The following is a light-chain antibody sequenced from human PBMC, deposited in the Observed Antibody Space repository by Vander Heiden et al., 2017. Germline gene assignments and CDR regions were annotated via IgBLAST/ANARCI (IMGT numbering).Light chain of an antibody. V-gene: IGLV2-23*01. CDR1: SSDVGSYNL. J-gene: IGLJ2*01. CDR2: EGS. CDR3: CSYAGSSTYVV. Sequence: QSALTQPASVSGSPGQSLPLSCTGTSSDVGSYNLVSWYQQHPGKAPKRMIFEGSKRPSGVSNRFSGSKSGNTASRKISGLQAEDEADDYCCSYAGSSTYVVFGGGTKLTVL.